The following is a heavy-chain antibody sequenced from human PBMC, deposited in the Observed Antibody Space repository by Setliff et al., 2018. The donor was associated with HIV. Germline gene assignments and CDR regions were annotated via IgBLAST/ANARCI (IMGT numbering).Heavy chain of an antibody. Sequence: TLSLTCAVYGGSFSGYYWSWIRQPPGKGLEWIGEINHSGSTNYNPSLKSRVTISVDTSKNQFSLKLSSVTAADTAVYSCARLRVKQLVPEALDIWGQGTMVT. J-gene: IGHJ3*02. CDR3: ARLRVKQLVPEALDI. CDR2: INHSGST. V-gene: IGHV4-34*01. D-gene: IGHD6-6*01. CDR1: GGSFSGYY.